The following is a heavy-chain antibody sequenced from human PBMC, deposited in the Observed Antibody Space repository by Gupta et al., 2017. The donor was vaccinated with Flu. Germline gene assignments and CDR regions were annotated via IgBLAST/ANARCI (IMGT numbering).Heavy chain of an antibody. CDR3: ERGVPHTEVLMAYDAFDI. J-gene: IGHJ3*02. Sequence: QVQLQESVPGLVKPSQTLSLTCTVSGGSISSGSYYWNWIRQPAGKGLEWRGRSHTSGSTNPSRNSLGTTSLDTSKNQFSRELTSVTAADTAVYDRERGVPHTEVLMAYDAFDIGGQGTVVTVSS. CDR2: SHTSGST. V-gene: IGHV4-61*02. CDR1: GGSISSGSYY. D-gene: IGHD2-8*01.